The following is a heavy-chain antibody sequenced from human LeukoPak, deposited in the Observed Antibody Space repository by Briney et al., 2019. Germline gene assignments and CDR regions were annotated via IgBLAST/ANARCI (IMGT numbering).Heavy chain of an antibody. Sequence: GGSLRLSCAASGFTFSSYSMNWVRQAPGEGLEWVSSISSSSSYIYYADSVKGRFTISRDNAKNSLYLQMNSLRAEDTAVYYCARDPWGTGTSESYWGQGTLVTVSS. D-gene: IGHD1/OR15-1a*01. J-gene: IGHJ4*02. V-gene: IGHV3-21*01. CDR2: ISSSSSYI. CDR3: ARDPWGTGTSESY. CDR1: GFTFSSYS.